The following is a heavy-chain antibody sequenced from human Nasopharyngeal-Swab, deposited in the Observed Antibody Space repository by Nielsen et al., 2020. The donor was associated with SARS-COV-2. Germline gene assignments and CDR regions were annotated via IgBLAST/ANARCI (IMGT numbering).Heavy chain of an antibody. CDR3: ARAGRVGDAYTGLDV. CDR2: INHNERT. CDR1: GGSFNGFY. J-gene: IGHJ6*02. V-gene: IGHV4-34*01. D-gene: IGHD5-24*01. Sequence: SETLSLTCSVSGGSFNGFYWNWIRQAPGKGLEWIGEINHNERTNYNPSLKSRIAMLLDTSNNQVSLKVSSVSAGDTAVYYCARAGRVGDAYTGLDVWGQGTTVTVSS.